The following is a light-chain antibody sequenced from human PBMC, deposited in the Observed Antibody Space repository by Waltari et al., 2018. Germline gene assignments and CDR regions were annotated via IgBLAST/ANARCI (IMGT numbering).Light chain of an antibody. J-gene: IGKJ3*01. CDR2: DAS. Sequence: DIVLSQSPATLSLSPGERAILSCRASQSVSRYLAWYQQKPGQAPGLLIYDASNRATGIPVRFSGSGSGTDFTLTISSLGPEDFAVYYCLQHSDWPRFTFGPGTKVDIK. V-gene: IGKV3-11*01. CDR1: QSVSRY. CDR3: LQHSDWPRFT.